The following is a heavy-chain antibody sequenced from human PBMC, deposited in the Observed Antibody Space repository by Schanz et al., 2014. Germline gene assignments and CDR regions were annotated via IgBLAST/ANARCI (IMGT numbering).Heavy chain of an antibody. CDR3: LKDLMRQLIRDAHYYGMDI. CDR1: GFTFSSYG. Sequence: VQLEESGGGVVQPGRSLRLSCAASGFTFSSYGMHWVRQVPGKGLEWVAVVCYDGSKKYYADSVKGRFTTTRDTSKNTMSLQMTSLRAEDTSVSYCLKDLMRQLIRDAHYYGMDIWGPGTTATVSS. D-gene: IGHD3-16*01. J-gene: IGHJ6*02. V-gene: IGHV3-33*06. CDR2: VCYDGSKK.